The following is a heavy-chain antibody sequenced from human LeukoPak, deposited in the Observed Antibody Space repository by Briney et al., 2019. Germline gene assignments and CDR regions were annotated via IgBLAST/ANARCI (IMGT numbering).Heavy chain of an antibody. CDR2: IYSGGST. Sequence: GGSLRLSCAASGFTVSSNYMCWVRQAPGKGLEWVSVIYSGGSTYYADSVKGRFTISRDNSKNTLYLQMNSLRAEDTAVYYCAKDGTVAVAVVYWGQGTLVTVSS. CDR1: GFTVSSNY. D-gene: IGHD6-19*01. V-gene: IGHV3-53*01. CDR3: AKDGTVAVAVVY. J-gene: IGHJ4*02.